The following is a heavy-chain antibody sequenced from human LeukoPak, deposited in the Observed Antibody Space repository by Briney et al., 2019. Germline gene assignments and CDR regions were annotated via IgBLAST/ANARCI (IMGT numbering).Heavy chain of an antibody. D-gene: IGHD3-22*01. CDR1: GFTFSGSA. J-gene: IGHJ4*02. Sequence: PGGSLKLSCAASGFTFSGSAMHWVRRASGKGLEWVGRIRSKANSYATAYAASVKGGFTISRDDSKNTAYLQMNSLKTEDTAVYYCTIPFYDSSGYYGNFDYWGQGTLVTVSS. V-gene: IGHV3-73*01. CDR3: TIPFYDSSGYYGNFDY. CDR2: IRSKANSYAT.